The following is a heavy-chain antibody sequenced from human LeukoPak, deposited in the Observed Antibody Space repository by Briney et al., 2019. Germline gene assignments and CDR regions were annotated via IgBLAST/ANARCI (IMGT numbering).Heavy chain of an antibody. CDR2: TNPNSGNT. Sequence: ASVKVSCKASGYTFTSYDINWVRQATGQGLEWMGWTNPNSGNTGYAQKFQGRVTMTRDTSMSTAYMELSSLRSEDTAVYYCARVPTPSLNWFDPWGQGTLVTVSS. CDR3: ARVPTPSLNWFDP. J-gene: IGHJ5*02. V-gene: IGHV1-8*01. CDR1: GYTFTSYD.